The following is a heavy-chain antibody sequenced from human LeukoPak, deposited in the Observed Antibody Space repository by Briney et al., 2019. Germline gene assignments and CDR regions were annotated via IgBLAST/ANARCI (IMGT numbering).Heavy chain of an antibody. J-gene: IGHJ6*04. CDR1: GGSFSSYY. CDR3: ARVVGYCSGGSCYPLPYYYYGMDV. CDR2: INHSGST. D-gene: IGHD2-15*01. Sequence: SETLSLTCAVYGGSFSSYYWSWIRQPPGKGLEWIGEINHSGSTNYNPSLKSRVTISVDTSKNQFSLKLSSVTAADTAVYYCARVVGYCSGGSCYPLPYYYYGMDVWAKGTTVTVSS. V-gene: IGHV4-34*01.